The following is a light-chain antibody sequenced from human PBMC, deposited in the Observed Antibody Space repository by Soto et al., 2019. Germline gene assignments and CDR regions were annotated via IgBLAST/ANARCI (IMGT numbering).Light chain of an antibody. Sequence: DIQMTQSPSTLSASVGDRVTITCRASQSIRSWLAWYQQKPGKAPKLLIYKASSLESGVPSRFSGSGSGTEFTLTISSRQPDDFATYYCQQYNSSVEFGQGTKVEIK. V-gene: IGKV1-5*03. J-gene: IGKJ1*01. CDR1: QSIRSW. CDR2: KAS. CDR3: QQYNSSVE.